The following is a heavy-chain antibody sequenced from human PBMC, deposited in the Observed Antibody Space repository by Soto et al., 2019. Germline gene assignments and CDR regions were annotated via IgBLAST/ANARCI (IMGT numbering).Heavy chain of an antibody. D-gene: IGHD3-22*01. Sequence: QVQLLQSGAEVKKPGASVKVSCQAYNYTFTSYGIHWVRQSPGQGLEWMGSIDTHTGNTNYAQNLQGRVTMTADTSSRTAYMEVRSLRSDDTAVYYCARDFYDTPGFSFLVYWGQGTLVTVSS. CDR3: ARDFYDTPGFSFLVY. CDR2: IDTHTGNT. V-gene: IGHV1-18*01. CDR1: NYTFTSYG. J-gene: IGHJ4*02.